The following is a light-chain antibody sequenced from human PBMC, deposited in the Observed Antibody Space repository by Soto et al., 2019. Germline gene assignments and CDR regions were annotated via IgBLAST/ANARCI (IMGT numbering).Light chain of an antibody. J-gene: IGKJ2*01. CDR3: QQSGSSFYT. CDR2: GAS. Sequence: EIVLTQSPGTLSLSPGERATLSSRASQSVSSAYLAWYQQIPGPAPRLLIYGASSRATGIPDRFSGSGSGTDFTLTISVLEPEDFAVYYCQQSGSSFYTFGQGTKLEIK. V-gene: IGKV3-20*01. CDR1: QSVSSAY.